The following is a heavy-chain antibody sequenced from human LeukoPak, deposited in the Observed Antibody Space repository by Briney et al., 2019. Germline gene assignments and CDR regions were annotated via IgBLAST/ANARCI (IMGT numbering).Heavy chain of an antibody. CDR2: IQYDGSNK. D-gene: IGHD6-19*01. J-gene: IGHJ4*02. CDR3: AKRHSSGWYYLDY. CDR1: GFTFSSYW. V-gene: IGHV3-30*07. Sequence: GGSLRLSCAASGFTFSSYWMSWVRQAPGKGLEWVAFIQYDGSNKFYADSVKGRFTISRDNSKNTLYLQMNSLRAEDTAVYYCAKRHSSGWYYLDYWGQGTLVTVSS.